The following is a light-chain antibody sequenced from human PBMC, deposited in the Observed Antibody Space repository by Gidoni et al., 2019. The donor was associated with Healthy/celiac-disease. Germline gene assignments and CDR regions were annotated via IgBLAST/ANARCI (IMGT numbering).Light chain of an antibody. V-gene: IGLV1-40*01. CDR1: SSTIGAGYD. CDR2: GNS. CDR3: QSYDSSLSGWGV. Sequence: QSVLTQPPSVSGAPGQRVTISCTGSSSTIGAGYDVHWYPQLTGTAPKLLIYGNSIRPSPVPDRFSGSKSGTSASLSITGLQAEDEADYSCQSYDSSLSGWGVFGGGTKLTVL. J-gene: IGLJ2*01.